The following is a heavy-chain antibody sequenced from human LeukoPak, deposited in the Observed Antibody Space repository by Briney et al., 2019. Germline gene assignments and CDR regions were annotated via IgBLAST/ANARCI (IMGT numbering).Heavy chain of an antibody. V-gene: IGHV6-1*01. J-gene: IGHJ3*01. CDR1: GDSVSSNSAS. Sequence: SQTLSLTCAISGDSVSSNSASWNWIRQSPSRGLEWLGRTYYRSNWDTDYAASVRSRITVNPDTSKNHFSLHLGSVTPEDTAVYYCERGHQSATSGFFDVGAKGTMVTVSS. D-gene: IGHD1/OR15-1a*01. CDR2: TYYRSNWDT. CDR3: ERGHQSATSGFFDV.